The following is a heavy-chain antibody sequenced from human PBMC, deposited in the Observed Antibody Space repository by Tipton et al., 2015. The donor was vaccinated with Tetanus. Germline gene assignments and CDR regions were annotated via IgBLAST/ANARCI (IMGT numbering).Heavy chain of an antibody. D-gene: IGHD6-25*01. V-gene: IGHV3-21*06. J-gene: IGHJ4*02. CDR1: GFIYSSYT. Sequence: SLRLSCEVSGFIYSSYTMNWVRQAPGKGLEWVASVSSTSSYIYYADSLKGRFTISRDNAKNSLYLQMNNLRAEDTAVYFCASGSALDSWGQGTLVTVSS. CDR2: VSSTSSYI. CDR3: ASGSALDS.